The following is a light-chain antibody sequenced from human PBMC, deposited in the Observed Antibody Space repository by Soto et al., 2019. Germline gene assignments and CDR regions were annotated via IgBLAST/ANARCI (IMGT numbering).Light chain of an antibody. Sequence: ENVMTQPPATLTLSPGERATLSCRANQSLGNNIAWYQQKPGQAPRLLIYGASTGATGLPARFSGSGSGTEFTLSISSLQSEDFAVYYCLQYNKWPRTFGQGTNVDI. J-gene: IGKJ1*01. CDR3: LQYNKWPRT. V-gene: IGKV3-15*01. CDR2: GAS. CDR1: QSLGNN.